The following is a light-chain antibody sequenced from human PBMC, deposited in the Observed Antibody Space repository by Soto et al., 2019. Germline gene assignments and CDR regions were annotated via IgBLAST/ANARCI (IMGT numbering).Light chain of an antibody. V-gene: IGKV3-11*01. CDR1: QSINNY. CDR2: DAS. Sequence: EIVLTQSPATLSLSPGKRATLSCRASQSINNYLAWYQQTPGQPPRLLIYDASNRATGTPARFSGSGSETDFTLTINSLEPEDFVVYYCQQRSNWPPYTFGQGTKLEIK. J-gene: IGKJ2*01. CDR3: QQRSNWPPYT.